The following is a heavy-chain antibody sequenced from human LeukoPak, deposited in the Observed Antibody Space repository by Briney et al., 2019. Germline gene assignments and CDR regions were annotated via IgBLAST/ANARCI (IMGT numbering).Heavy chain of an antibody. CDR3: ARDQYYDSSGLLDY. CDR1: GGTFSSYA. Sequence: ASVKVSCKASGGTFSSYAISWVRQAPGQGLEWMGWINPNSGGTNYAQKFQGRVTMTRDTSISTAYMELSRLRSDDTAVYYCARDQYYDSSGLLDYWGQGTLVTVSS. CDR2: INPNSGGT. D-gene: IGHD3-22*01. J-gene: IGHJ4*02. V-gene: IGHV1-2*02.